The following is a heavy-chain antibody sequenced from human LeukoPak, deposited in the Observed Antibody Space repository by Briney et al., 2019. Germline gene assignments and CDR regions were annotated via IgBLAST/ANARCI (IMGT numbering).Heavy chain of an antibody. V-gene: IGHV1-18*01. J-gene: IGHJ3*02. D-gene: IGHD3-10*01. CDR1: GYTFTSYG. CDR3: ARRLLWFGELLKGGAFDI. CDR2: ISAYNGNT. Sequence: ASVKVSCKASGYTFTSYGISWVRQAPGQGLEWMGWISAYNGNTNYAQKLQGRVTITRNTSISTAYMELSSLRSEDTAVYYCARRLLWFGELLKGGAFDIWGQGTMVTVSS.